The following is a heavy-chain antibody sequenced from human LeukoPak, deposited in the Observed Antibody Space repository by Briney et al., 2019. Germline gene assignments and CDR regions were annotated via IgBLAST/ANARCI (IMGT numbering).Heavy chain of an antibody. CDR1: GGSINNFY. CDR2: IYATGDT. CDR3: AGKSSTGYSEDI. V-gene: IGHV4-4*07. J-gene: IGHJ3*02. D-gene: IGHD3-9*01. Sequence: PSQTLSLTCSVSGGSINNFYWTWIRQPAGKGLEWIGRIYATGDTNYNPSLKSRVTISVDTSKNQFSLKLSSVTAADTAVYYCAGKSSTGYSEDIWGQGTMVTVSS.